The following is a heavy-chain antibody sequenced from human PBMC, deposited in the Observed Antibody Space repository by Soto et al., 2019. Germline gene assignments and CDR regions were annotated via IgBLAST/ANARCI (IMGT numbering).Heavy chain of an antibody. D-gene: IGHD3-22*01. J-gene: IGHJ4*02. CDR2: INPNSGGT. V-gene: IGHV1-2*02. CDR1: GYTFTGYY. Sequence: ASVKVSCKASGYTFTGYYMHWVRQAPGQGLEWMGWINPNSGGTKSAQKFQGRVTMTRDTSISTAYMELSRLRSDDTAVYYCARRDGHYSDTSGDHYYCDYWGQGTLVTVPS. CDR3: ARRDGHYSDTSGDHYYCDY.